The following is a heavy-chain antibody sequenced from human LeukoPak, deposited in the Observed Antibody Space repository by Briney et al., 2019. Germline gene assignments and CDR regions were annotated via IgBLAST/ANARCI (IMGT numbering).Heavy chain of an antibody. CDR2: MNPNSGNT. J-gene: IGHJ5*02. CDR3: ARGRPAIIAARRGRWFDP. Sequence: GASVKVSCKASGYTFTSYDINWVRQAIGQGLEWMGWMNPNSGNTGYAQKFQGRVTITRNTSISTAYMELSSLRSEDTAVYYCARGRPAIIAARRGRWFDPWGQGTLVTVSS. CDR1: GYTFTSYD. V-gene: IGHV1-8*03. D-gene: IGHD6-6*01.